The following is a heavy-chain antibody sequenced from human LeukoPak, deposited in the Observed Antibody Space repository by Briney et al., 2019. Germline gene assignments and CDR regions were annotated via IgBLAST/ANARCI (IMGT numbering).Heavy chain of an antibody. V-gene: IGHV1-3*01. CDR1: GYTFTSYA. D-gene: IGHD3-22*01. CDR2: INAGNGNT. Sequence: EASVNVSCKASGYTFTSYAMHWVRQASGQRLEWMGWINAGNGNTKYSQKFQGRVTITRDTSASTAYMELSSLRSEDTAVYYCARDTGDSSGYYYVRPFDYWGQGTLVTVSS. CDR3: ARDTGDSSGYYYVRPFDY. J-gene: IGHJ4*02.